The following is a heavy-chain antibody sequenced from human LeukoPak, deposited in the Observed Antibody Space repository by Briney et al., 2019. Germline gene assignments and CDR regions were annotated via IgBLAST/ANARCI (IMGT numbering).Heavy chain of an antibody. CDR1: GFTFSSYG. V-gene: IGHV3-30*02. J-gene: IGHJ4*02. Sequence: GGSLRLSCAASGFTFSSYGMHWVRQAPGKGLEWVAFIRYDGSNKYYADSVKGRFTISRDNSKNTLYLQMNSLRAEDTAVYYCARDRRTMTTCDYWGQGSLVTVSS. CDR3: ARDRRTMTTCDY. CDR2: IRYDGSNK. D-gene: IGHD4-17*01.